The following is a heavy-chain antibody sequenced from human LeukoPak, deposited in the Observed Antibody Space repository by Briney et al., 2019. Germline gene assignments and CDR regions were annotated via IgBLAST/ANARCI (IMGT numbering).Heavy chain of an antibody. CDR1: GGSIRSYF. CDR2: VYYSGST. Sequence: PSETLSLTCTVSGGSIRSYFWSWIRQPPGKGLEWIGYVYYSGSTNYNPSLKSRVTISVDTSKKQFSLKLSSVTAADTAVYYCARRPDGTSHFAYWGQGTLVTVSS. D-gene: IGHD6-6*01. CDR3: ARRPDGTSHFAY. V-gene: IGHV4-59*08. J-gene: IGHJ4*02.